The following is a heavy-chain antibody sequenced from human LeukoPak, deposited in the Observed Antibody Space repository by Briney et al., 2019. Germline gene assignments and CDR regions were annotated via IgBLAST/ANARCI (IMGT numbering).Heavy chain of an antibody. V-gene: IGHV1-8*01. Sequence: GASVKLSCKASAYTFSNYDINWVRHAAGQGLEWMGWVNSRSGNSYYAQRFQGRVTMTRDTSTNTSYMELASLRTDDSAVYYCARQALDWANWYFDLWGRGTLVTVSS. CDR3: ARQALDWANWYFDL. CDR1: AYTFSNYD. D-gene: IGHD3-3*02. J-gene: IGHJ2*01. CDR2: VNSRSGNS.